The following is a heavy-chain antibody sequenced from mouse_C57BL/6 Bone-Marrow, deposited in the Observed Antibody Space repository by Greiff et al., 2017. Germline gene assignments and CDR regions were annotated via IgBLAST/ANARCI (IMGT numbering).Heavy chain of an antibody. CDR1: GFNIKDDY. V-gene: IGHV14-4*01. J-gene: IGHJ2*01. Sequence: VQLQQSGAELVRPGASVKLYCTASGFNIKDDYMHWVKQRPEQGLEWIGWIDPENGDTEYASKFQGKATITADTSSNTAYLQLSSLTSEDTAVYYCTTGFITTVVEDYWGQGTTLTVTS. D-gene: IGHD1-1*01. CDR3: TTGFITTVVEDY. CDR2: IDPENGDT.